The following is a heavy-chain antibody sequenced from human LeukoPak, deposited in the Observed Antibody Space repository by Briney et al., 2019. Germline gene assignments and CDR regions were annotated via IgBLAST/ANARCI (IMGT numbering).Heavy chain of an antibody. CDR3: AKYRGYGDMYYFDY. V-gene: IGHV3-23*01. CDR2: ISGSGGST. Sequence: PGGSLRLSCAASGFTFSSYAMSWVRQAPGEGLEWVSAISGSGGSTYYADSVKGRFTISRDNSKNTLYLQMNRLRAEDTAVYYCAKYRGYGDMYYFDYWGQGTLVTVSS. J-gene: IGHJ4*02. CDR1: GFTFSSYA. D-gene: IGHD4-17*01.